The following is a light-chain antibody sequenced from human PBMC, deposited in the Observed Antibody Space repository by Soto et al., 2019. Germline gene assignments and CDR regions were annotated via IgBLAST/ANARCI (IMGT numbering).Light chain of an antibody. CDR3: QQRQNWPPLT. CDR1: QRVSSY. CDR2: DAS. J-gene: IGKJ4*01. V-gene: IGKV3-11*01. Sequence: ETVLTQSPATLSLSPGERATLSCRASQRVSSYLAGYQQKPGQAPRPLIYDASNRASGIPARFSGSGSGTDFTLTISSLEPEDFAVYYCQQRQNWPPLTFGGGTRVEIK.